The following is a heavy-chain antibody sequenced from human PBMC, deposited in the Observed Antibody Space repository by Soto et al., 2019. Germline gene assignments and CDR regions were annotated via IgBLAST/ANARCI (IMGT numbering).Heavy chain of an antibody. Sequence: EVQLLQSGGELVQPGESLRLSCAASGFIFNKYAMTWVRQAPGKGLEWVSAMSGDGDTTYYADSVKGRFTISRDNSKNTLFLQMNSLRDEDTARYYCASPKVTSSWSSDYWGQGTLVTVSS. J-gene: IGHJ4*02. V-gene: IGHV3-23*01. CDR3: ASPKVTSSWSSDY. CDR1: GFIFNKYA. CDR2: MSGDGDTT. D-gene: IGHD6-13*01.